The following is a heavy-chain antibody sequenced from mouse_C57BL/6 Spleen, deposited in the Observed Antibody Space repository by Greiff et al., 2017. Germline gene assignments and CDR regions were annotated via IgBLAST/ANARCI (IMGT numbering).Heavy chain of an antibody. Sequence: EVKLVESGPGMVKPSQSLSLTCTVTGYSITSGYDWHWIRHFPGNKLECMGYISYSGSTNYNTSLKSRISITHDTSRNHFFLKLNSVTTEDTATYYCARAYDYGGMDYWGQGTSVTVSS. CDR2: ISYSGST. V-gene: IGHV3-1*01. D-gene: IGHD2-4*01. CDR3: ARAYDYGGMDY. J-gene: IGHJ4*01. CDR1: GYSITSGYD.